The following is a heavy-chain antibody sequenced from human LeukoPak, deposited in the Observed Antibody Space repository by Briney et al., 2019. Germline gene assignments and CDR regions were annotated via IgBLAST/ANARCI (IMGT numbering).Heavy chain of an antibody. CDR1: GFPFSTSG. Sequence: QPGGSLRLSCAASGFPFSTSGMHWVRQAPGKGLEWVAMIWYDGNNEYFADSVKGRFTISRDNSKNTLFLQMNSLRAEDTAIYYCAKERDYGPADYWGQGTLVTVSS. CDR2: IWYDGNNE. D-gene: IGHD4/OR15-4a*01. V-gene: IGHV3-33*06. CDR3: AKERDYGPADY. J-gene: IGHJ4*02.